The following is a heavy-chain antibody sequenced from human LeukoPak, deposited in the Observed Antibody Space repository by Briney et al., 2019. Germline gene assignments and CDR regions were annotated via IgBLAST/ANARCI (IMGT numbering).Heavy chain of an antibody. CDR2: IKQDGSEK. Sequence: GGSLRLSCAASGFTFSSHWMSWVRQAPGKGLEWVANIKQDGSEKYYVDPVKGRFTISRDDAKNSLYVQMNSLRAEDTAVYYCARVGRDGYTSDYWGQGTLVTVSS. CDR3: ARVGRDGYTSDY. V-gene: IGHV3-7*01. D-gene: IGHD5-24*01. J-gene: IGHJ4*02. CDR1: GFTFSSHW.